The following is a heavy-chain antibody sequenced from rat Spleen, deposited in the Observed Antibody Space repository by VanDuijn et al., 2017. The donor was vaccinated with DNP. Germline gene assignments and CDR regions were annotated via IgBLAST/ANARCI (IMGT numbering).Heavy chain of an antibody. Sequence: EVQLQESGPGLVKPSQSLSLTCSVTGYSITSDYRWNWIRKFPGNKLEWMGYINSAGTTNYNPSLKSRISITKDTSKNQFLLQINSVTVEDTATYYCAIQLGVFDYWGQGVMGTVSS. V-gene: IGHV3-3*01. CDR1: GYSITSDYR. D-gene: IGHD5-1*01. CDR3: AIQLGVFDY. J-gene: IGHJ2*01. CDR2: INSAGTT.